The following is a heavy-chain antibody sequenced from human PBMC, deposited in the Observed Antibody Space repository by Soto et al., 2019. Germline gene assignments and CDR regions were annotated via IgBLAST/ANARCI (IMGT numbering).Heavy chain of an antibody. Sequence: PSETLSLTCTVSGGSISSSSCYCGWIRQPPGKGLEWIGSIYYSGSTYYNPSLKSRVTISVDTSKNQFSLKLSSVTAADTAVYYCARGYCSSTSCRPRNWFGPWGQGTLVTVSS. CDR3: ARGYCSSTSCRPRNWFGP. CDR1: GGSISSSSCY. CDR2: IYYSGST. D-gene: IGHD2-2*01. J-gene: IGHJ5*02. V-gene: IGHV4-39*01.